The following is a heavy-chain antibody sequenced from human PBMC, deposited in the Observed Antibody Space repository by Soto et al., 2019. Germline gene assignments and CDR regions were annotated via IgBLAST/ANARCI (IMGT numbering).Heavy chain of an antibody. V-gene: IGHV1-8*01. CDR3: ALEVVEVAETTSLYLDP. CDR2: MNTNTNSS. CDR1: GFTFTSHD. D-gene: IGHD2-21*01. J-gene: IGHJ5*02. Sequence: QVQLVQSGAEVKKPGASVKVSCKTSGFTFTSHDIHWVRQATGQGLEWMGWMNTNTNSSDCAQRFQDRVTLTWNTSISTAYMEMRRLTFDDTAVYFCALEVVEVAETTSLYLDPWGQGTQFTISS.